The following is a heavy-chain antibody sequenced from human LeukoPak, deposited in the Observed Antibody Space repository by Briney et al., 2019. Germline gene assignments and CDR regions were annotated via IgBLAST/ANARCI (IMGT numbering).Heavy chain of an antibody. CDR1: GGTFSSYA. D-gene: IGHD6-19*01. V-gene: IGHV1-69*13. CDR3: ARASQWLVPEGRWFDP. CDR2: IIPIFGTA. Sequence: GASVKVSCKASGGTFSSYATSWVRQAPGQGLEWMGGIIPIFGTANYAQKFQGRVTITADEPTSTAYMELSSLRSEDTAVYYCARASQWLVPEGRWFDPWGQGTLVTVSS. J-gene: IGHJ5*02.